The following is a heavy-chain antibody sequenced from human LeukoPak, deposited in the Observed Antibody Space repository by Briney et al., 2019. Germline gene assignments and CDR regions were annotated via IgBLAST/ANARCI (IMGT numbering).Heavy chain of an antibody. CDR1: GGSISSSSDY. J-gene: IGHJ4*02. V-gene: IGHV4-39*01. CDR3: AKLYYYYSSGYQYYFDY. D-gene: IGHD3-22*01. Sequence: SETLSLTCTVSGGSISSSSDYWGWIRQPPGKGLEWIGSIYYGGSTYYNPSLKSRVTISVATSKNQFSLKLSSVTAADTAVYYCAKLYYYYSSGYQYYFDYWGQGTLVTVSS. CDR2: IYYGGST.